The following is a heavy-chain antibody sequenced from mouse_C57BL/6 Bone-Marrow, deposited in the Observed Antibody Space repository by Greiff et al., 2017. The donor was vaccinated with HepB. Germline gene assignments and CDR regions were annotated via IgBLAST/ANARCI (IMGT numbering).Heavy chain of an antibody. CDR2: ISDGGSYT. Sequence: EVKLVESGGGLVKPGGSLKLSCAASGFTFSSYAMSWVRQTPEKRLEWVATISDGGSYTYYPDNVTGRFTISRDNAKNNLYLQMSHLKSEDTAMYYCAREGYGSSYAMDYWGQGTSVTVSS. J-gene: IGHJ4*01. CDR3: AREGYGSSYAMDY. V-gene: IGHV5-4*01. D-gene: IGHD1-1*01. CDR1: GFTFSSYA.